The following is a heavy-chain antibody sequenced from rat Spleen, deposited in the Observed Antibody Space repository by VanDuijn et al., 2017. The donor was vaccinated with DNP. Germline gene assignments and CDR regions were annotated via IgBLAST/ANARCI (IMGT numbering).Heavy chain of an antibody. D-gene: IGHD3-6*01. CDR3: ASFNWPAP. J-gene: IGHJ4*01. V-gene: IGHV5-22*01. CDR2: ISHDGGGT. CDR1: GFPFSDYF. Sequence: EVRLVESGGGLVQPGRSLKLSCAASGFPFSDYFMAWVRQAPNKGLEWVASISHDGGGTFYGDSVKGRFTISRENAKTTLYLQMNSLRSEDTATYSCASFNWPAPWCQGTSVTVSS.